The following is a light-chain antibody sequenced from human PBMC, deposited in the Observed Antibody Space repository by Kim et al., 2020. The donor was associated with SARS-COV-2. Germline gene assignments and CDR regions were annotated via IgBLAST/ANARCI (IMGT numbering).Light chain of an antibody. Sequence: EIVMTQSPATLSVSPGERATLSCRASQSVSSNLVWYQQKPGQAPRLLIYGASTRATGIPARFSGSGSGTEFTLTISSLQSEDFAVYYCQKYNNCLRTFVQGTKVDIK. CDR1: QSVSSN. CDR2: GAS. CDR3: QKYNNCLRT. V-gene: IGKV3-15*01. J-gene: IGKJ1*01.